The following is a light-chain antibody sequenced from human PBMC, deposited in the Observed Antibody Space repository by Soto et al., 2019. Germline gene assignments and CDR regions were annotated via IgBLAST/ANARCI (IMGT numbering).Light chain of an antibody. CDR1: NSNIGSNN. CDR2: NKS. V-gene: IGLV1-44*01. J-gene: IGLJ3*02. Sequence: QSVLTQPASASGTPGQRITISCSGSNSNIGSNNVNWYQQLPGTAPRVLIYNKSQRPSGVPDRFSGSKSGTSASLAISGLQAEDEADYYCASWDDTMNGWVFGGGTKRTVL. CDR3: ASWDDTMNGWV.